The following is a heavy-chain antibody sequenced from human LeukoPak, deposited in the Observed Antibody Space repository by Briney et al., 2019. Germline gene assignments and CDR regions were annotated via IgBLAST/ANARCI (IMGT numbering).Heavy chain of an antibody. V-gene: IGHV3-30*02. CDR2: IAFNAALS. Sequence: GGSLRLSCAASGFSFSTYGMHWVRQAPGKGLEWVAVIAFNAALSYYVDSVEGRFTISRDNSKNTVYLQMNSLTPDDTAVYYCVKEGQPKVSSFYDYWGQGTLVTVSS. J-gene: IGHJ4*02. CDR3: VKEGQPKVSSFYDY. CDR1: GFSFSTYG. D-gene: IGHD2/OR15-2a*01.